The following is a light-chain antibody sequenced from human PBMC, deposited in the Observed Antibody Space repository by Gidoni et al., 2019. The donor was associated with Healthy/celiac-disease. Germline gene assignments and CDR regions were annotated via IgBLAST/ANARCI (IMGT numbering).Light chain of an antibody. J-gene: IGLJ2*01. CDR3: SSYAGSNTVV. V-gene: IGLV2-8*01. Sequence: QSALTQPPSASGSPGRSVTISCTGTSSDVGGYNYVSWYQQHPGKATKLMIYEVSKRPSGVPDRFSGSKSGNTAALTVSGLQAEDEADYYCSSYAGSNTVVFGGGTKLTVL. CDR1: SSDVGGYNY. CDR2: EVS.